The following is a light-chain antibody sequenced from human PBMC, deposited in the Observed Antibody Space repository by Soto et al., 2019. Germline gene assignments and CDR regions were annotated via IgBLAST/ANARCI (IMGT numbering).Light chain of an antibody. CDR1: QSIRTY. CDR3: QQSYSTPFT. CDR2: AAS. Sequence: DIQMTQSPSSLSASVGDRVTITCRSSQSIRTYLNWYHQKPGKAPKLMIYAASSLQSGVPSRFSGNGSGTDFTLTISSLQPEDFATYYCQQSYSTPFTFGPGTKVDIK. J-gene: IGKJ3*01. V-gene: IGKV1-39*01.